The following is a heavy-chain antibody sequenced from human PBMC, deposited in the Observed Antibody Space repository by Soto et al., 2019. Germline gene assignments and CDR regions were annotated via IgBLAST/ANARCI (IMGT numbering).Heavy chain of an antibody. Sequence: QVQLVQSGAEVKKPGASVKVSCKASGYTFTSYGISWVRQAPGQGLEWMGWISAYKGNTNYAQKLQGRVTMTTDTSTSTAYMELRSLRSDDTAVYYCAREDYYDSSGYRTQHFDYWGQGTLVTVSS. V-gene: IGHV1-18*01. CDR3: AREDYYDSSGYRTQHFDY. D-gene: IGHD3-22*01. CDR1: GYTFTSYG. CDR2: ISAYKGNT. J-gene: IGHJ4*02.